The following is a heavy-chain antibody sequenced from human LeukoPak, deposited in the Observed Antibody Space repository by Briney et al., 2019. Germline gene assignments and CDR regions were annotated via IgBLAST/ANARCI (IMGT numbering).Heavy chain of an antibody. D-gene: IGHD7-27*01. Sequence: ASETLSLTCAVYGGSFSGYYWSWIRQPPGEGLEWIEEINHSGSTNYNPSLKSRVTILVDTSKNQFSLKLSSVTAADTAVYYCARKGGRRLGRYDWFDPWGQGTLVTVSS. J-gene: IGHJ5*02. CDR1: GGSFSGYY. V-gene: IGHV4-34*01. CDR2: INHSGST. CDR3: ARKGGRRLGRYDWFDP.